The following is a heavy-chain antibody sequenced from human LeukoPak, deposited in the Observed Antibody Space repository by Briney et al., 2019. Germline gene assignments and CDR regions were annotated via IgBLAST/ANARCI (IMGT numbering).Heavy chain of an antibody. CDR1: GFTFSSYA. CDR3: ARGRALDC. CDR2: ISYDGSNK. Sequence: GRSLRLSCAASGFTFSSYAMHWVRQAPGKGLEWVAVISYDGSNKYYADSVKGRFTISRDNSKNTLYLQMNSLRAEDTAVYYCARGRALDCWGQGTLVTVSS. V-gene: IGHV3-30*04. J-gene: IGHJ4*02.